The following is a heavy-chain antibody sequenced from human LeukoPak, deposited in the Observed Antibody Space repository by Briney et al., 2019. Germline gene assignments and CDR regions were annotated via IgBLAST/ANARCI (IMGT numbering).Heavy chain of an antibody. CDR1: GYTFTSYD. J-gene: IGHJ4*02. CDR3: AREAGYYFDY. D-gene: IGHD3-10*01. CDR2: MNPNSGNT. Sequence: ASVKVSCKASGYTFTSYDINWVRQATGQGLEWMGWMNPNSGNTGYAQKFQGRVTMTRNTSISTAYMELSRLRSDDTAVYFCAREAGYYFDYWGQGTLVTVSS. V-gene: IGHV1-8*01.